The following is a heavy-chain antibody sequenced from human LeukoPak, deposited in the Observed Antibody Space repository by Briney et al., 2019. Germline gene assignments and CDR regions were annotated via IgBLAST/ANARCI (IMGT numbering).Heavy chain of an antibody. J-gene: IGHJ3*02. D-gene: IGHD2-15*01. CDR2: IIPIFGTA. CDR1: GGTFSSYA. Sequence: SVKVSCKASGGTFSSYAISWVRQAPGQGLEWMGGIIPIFGTANYAQKFQGRVTITTDESTSTAYMELSSLRSEDTAVYYCATRRDCSGGSCSDDAFDIWGQGTMVTVSS. CDR3: ATRRDCSGGSCSDDAFDI. V-gene: IGHV1-69*05.